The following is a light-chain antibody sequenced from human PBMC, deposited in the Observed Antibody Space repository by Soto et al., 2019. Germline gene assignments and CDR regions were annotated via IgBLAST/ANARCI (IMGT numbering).Light chain of an antibody. J-gene: IGLJ1*01. CDR3: SSYTSATTYV. Sequence: QSVLTRPASVSGSPGQSITISCTGTSSEVGAYNYASWYQQYPGEAPKVIIYDVSHRPAGVSNRFSGPKSGNTASLTISGLQTQDEADYYCSSYTSATTYVFGTGTKLTVL. CDR2: DVS. CDR1: SSEVGAYNY. V-gene: IGLV2-14*01.